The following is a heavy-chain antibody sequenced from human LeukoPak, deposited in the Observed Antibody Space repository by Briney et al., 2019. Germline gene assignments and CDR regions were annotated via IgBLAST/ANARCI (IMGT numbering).Heavy chain of an antibody. CDR3: AKNRVVFNWNYAYYFDS. Sequence: GGSLRLSCAASGFTFSTYAMHWVRQAPGKGLEWVAVISYDGSNKYYADSVKGRFTISRDNSKNTLYLQMNSLRAGDTALYYCAKNRVVFNWNYAYYFDSWGQGTLVTVSS. V-gene: IGHV3-30*18. CDR2: ISYDGSNK. J-gene: IGHJ4*02. CDR1: GFTFSTYA. D-gene: IGHD1-7*01.